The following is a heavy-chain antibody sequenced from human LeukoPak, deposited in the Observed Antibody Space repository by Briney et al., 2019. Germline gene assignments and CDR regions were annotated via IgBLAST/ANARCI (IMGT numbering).Heavy chain of an antibody. D-gene: IGHD1-26*01. V-gene: IGHV3-15*01. Sequence: PGGSLRLSCAASGFTFSNAWMSWVRQAPGKGLEWVGRIKREPDGGTTDYAAPVKGRFTISRDDSKNTLYLQMNSLRAEDTAVYYCATLSGSYFDYWGHGTLVTVSS. J-gene: IGHJ4*01. CDR2: IKREPDGGTT. CDR1: GFTFSNAW. CDR3: ATLSGSYFDY.